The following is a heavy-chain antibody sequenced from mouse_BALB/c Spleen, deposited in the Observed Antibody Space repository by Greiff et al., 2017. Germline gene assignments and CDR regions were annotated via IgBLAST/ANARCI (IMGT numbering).Heavy chain of an antibody. V-gene: IGHV1S29*02. CDR1: GYTFTDYN. D-gene: IGHD4-1*01. CDR2: IYPYNGGT. CDR3: ARGLGSYYFDY. J-gene: IGHJ2*01. Sequence: VQLKQSGPELVKPGASVKISCKASGYTFTDYNMHWVKQSHGKSLEWIGYIYPYNGGTGYNQKFKSKATLTVDNSSSTAYMELRSLTSEDSAVYYCARGLGSYYFDYWGQGTTVTVSS.